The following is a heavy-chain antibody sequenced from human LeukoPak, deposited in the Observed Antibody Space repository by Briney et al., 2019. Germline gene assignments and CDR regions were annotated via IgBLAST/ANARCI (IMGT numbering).Heavy chain of an antibody. CDR1: GYTFTGYY. D-gene: IGHD2-21*01. V-gene: IGHV1-2*02. CDR2: INPNSGGT. CDR3: ARDHISRYDAFDI. J-gene: IGHJ3*02. Sequence: GASVKVSCKASGYTFTGYYMHWVRQAPGQGLEWMGWINPNSGGTNYAQKFQGRVTMTRDTSIRTAYMELSRLRSDDTAVYYCARDHISRYDAFDIWGQGTMATVSS.